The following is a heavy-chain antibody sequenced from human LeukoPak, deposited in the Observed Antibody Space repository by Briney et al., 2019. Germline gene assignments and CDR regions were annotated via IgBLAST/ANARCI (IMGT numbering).Heavy chain of an antibody. V-gene: IGHV4-39*01. Sequence: SETLSLTCTVSGGSISSYYWGWIRQPPGKGLEWIGSIYYSGSTYYKPSLKSRVTISVDTSKNQFSLKLSSVTAADTAVYYCASIRSDAFDIWGQGTMVTVSS. J-gene: IGHJ3*02. CDR2: IYYSGST. CDR3: ASIRSDAFDI. CDR1: GGSISSYY.